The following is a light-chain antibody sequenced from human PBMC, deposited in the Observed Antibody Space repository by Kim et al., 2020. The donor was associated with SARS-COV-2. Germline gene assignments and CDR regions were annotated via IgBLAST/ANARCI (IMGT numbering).Light chain of an antibody. CDR2: GKT. CDR3: NSRDSSGNHLGV. J-gene: IGLJ3*02. Sequence: LGQTVRITCQGDSLRSYYASWYQQKPGQAPVLVIYGKTNRPSGIPDRFSGSSSGNTASLTITGAQAEDEADYYCNSRDSSGNHLGVFGGGTQLTVL. CDR1: SLRSYY. V-gene: IGLV3-19*01.